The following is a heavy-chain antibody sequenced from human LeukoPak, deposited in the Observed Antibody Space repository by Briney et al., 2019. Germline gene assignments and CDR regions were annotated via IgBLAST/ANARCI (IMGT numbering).Heavy chain of an antibody. CDR2: IYYSGST. Sequence: SETLSLTCTVSRGSISSGDYYWSWIRQPPGKGLEWLRYIYYSGSTYYNRSLKSRLTKSVDTPKNQFSLKLPYVSAADTAMYYCAREVVYWGPGTLVTVSS. D-gene: IGHD2-15*01. J-gene: IGHJ4*02. CDR1: RGSISSGDYY. CDR3: AREVVY. V-gene: IGHV4-30-4*02.